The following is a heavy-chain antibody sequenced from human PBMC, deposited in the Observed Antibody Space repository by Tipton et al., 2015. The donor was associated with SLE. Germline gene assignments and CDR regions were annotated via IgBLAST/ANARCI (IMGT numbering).Heavy chain of an antibody. V-gene: IGHV3-53*01. CDR2: IYSGGTT. CDR1: GFTVRSNY. Sequence: SLRLSCAASGFTVRSNYMSWVRQAPGKGLEWVSVIYSGGTTYYADSVKGRFTISRDNSKNTLYLQMNSLRVEGTAVYYCVRDPGPWGQGTLVTVS. D-gene: IGHD3-10*01. J-gene: IGHJ4*02. CDR3: VRDPGP.